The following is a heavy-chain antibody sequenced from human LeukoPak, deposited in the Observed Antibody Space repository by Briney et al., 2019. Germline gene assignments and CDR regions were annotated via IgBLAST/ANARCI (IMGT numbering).Heavy chain of an antibody. J-gene: IGHJ4*02. CDR2: INHSGST. CDR3: AKDPDCTSGICYTFFDY. D-gene: IGHD2-8*01. CDR1: GGSISSSIHY. Sequence: SETLSLTCAVSGGSISSSIHYWAWIRQPPGKGLEWIGEINHSGSTNYNPSLKSRVTISVDTSKNQFSLKLSSVTAADTAVYYCAKDPDCTSGICYTFFDYWGQGTLVTVSS. V-gene: IGHV4-39*07.